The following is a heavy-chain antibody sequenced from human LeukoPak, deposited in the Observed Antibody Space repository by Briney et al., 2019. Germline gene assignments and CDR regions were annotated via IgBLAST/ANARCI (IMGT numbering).Heavy chain of an antibody. V-gene: IGHV3-30*02. CDR3: AKDLYRHFDY. CDR1: GFTFSSYG. Sequence: GGSLRLSCAASGFTFSSYGMHWVRQAPGKGLEWVAFIRYDGSNKYYADSVKGRFTISRDNSKNTLYLQMNSLRAEDTAVHYCAKDLYRHFDYWGQGTLVTVPS. CDR2: IRYDGSNK. J-gene: IGHJ4*02. D-gene: IGHD3-16*02.